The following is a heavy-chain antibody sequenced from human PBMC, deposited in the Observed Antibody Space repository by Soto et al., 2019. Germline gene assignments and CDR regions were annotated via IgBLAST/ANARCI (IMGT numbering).Heavy chain of an antibody. V-gene: IGHV3-21*01. CDR2: ISSSSSYI. CDR1: GFTFSSYS. J-gene: IGHJ4*02. D-gene: IGHD3-3*01. Sequence: EVQLVXSGGGLVKPGGSLXLSCAASGFTFSSYSMNWVRQAPGKGLEWVSSISSSSSYIYYADSVKGXXXXXXXXXXXXXXXXXXXXXXXXXXXXXCXXXXXSGXYXSGXDYWXQGXLVTV. CDR3: XXXXXSGXYXSGXDY.